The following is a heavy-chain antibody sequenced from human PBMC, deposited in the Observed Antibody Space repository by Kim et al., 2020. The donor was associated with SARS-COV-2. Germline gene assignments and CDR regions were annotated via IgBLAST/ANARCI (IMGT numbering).Heavy chain of an antibody. Sequence: ASVKVSCKASGYTFTSYYIHWVRQAPGQGLEWMGIINPSGGGTTYAQKFQGRVTMTRDTSTSTVYMELGSLRSEDTAVYYCARGGLGRNYVPPDDNWGQGTLVTVSS. J-gene: IGHJ4*02. D-gene: IGHD1-7*01. V-gene: IGHV1-46*01. CDR3: ARGGLGRNYVPPDDN. CDR2: INPSGGGT. CDR1: GYTFTSYY.